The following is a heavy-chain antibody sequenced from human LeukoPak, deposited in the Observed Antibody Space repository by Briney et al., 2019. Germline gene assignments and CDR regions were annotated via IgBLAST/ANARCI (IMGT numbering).Heavy chain of an antibody. Sequence: GESLKISCKGSGYTFSTYWIGWVRQMPGKGLEWMGIIYPGDSDTRYSPSFQGQVTISADKSISTAYLQWSSLKASDTAMYYCARPYSVAGSLWYFDLWGRGTLVTVSS. J-gene: IGHJ2*01. CDR2: IYPGDSDT. D-gene: IGHD6-19*01. V-gene: IGHV5-51*01. CDR3: ARPYSVAGSLWYFDL. CDR1: GYTFSTYW.